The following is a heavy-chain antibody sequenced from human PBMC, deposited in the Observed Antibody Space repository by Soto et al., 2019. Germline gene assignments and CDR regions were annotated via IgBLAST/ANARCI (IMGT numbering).Heavy chain of an antibody. J-gene: IGHJ6*02. Sequence: PGESLKISCKGSGYSFTSYWIGWVRQMPGKGLEWMGIIYPGDSDTRYSPSFQGQVTISADKFISTAYLQWSSLKASDTAMYYCARYGASTYYYYGMDVWGQGTTVTVSS. CDR3: ARYGASTYYYYGMDV. V-gene: IGHV5-51*01. D-gene: IGHD2-8*01. CDR2: IYPGDSDT. CDR1: GYSFTSYW.